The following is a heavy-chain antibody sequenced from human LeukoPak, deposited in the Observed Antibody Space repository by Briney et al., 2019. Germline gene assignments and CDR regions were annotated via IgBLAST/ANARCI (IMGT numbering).Heavy chain of an antibody. CDR2: IKQDGSEK. Sequence: TGGSLRLSCAASGFTFSSYWMTWVRQAPGKGLEWVANIKQDGSEKYYVDSVKGRFTISRDNAKNSLYLQMNSLRAEDTAVYYCARETYDGSGPFDYWGQGTLVTVSS. D-gene: IGHD3-22*01. CDR1: GFTFSSYW. J-gene: IGHJ4*02. V-gene: IGHV3-7*01. CDR3: ARETYDGSGPFDY.